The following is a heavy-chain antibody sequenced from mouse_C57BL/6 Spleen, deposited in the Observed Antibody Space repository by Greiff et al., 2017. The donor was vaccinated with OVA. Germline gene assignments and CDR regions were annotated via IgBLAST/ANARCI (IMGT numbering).Heavy chain of an antibody. D-gene: IGHD3-3*01. CDR2: ISSGGSYT. V-gene: IGHV5-6*01. Sequence: EVHLVESGGDLVKPGGSLKLSCAASGFTFSSYGMSWVRQTPDKRLEWVATISSGGSYTYYPDSVKGRFTISRDNAKNTLYLQMSSLKSEDTAMYYCARRGGDPWFAYWGQGTLVTVSA. CDR1: GFTFSSYG. J-gene: IGHJ3*01. CDR3: ARRGGDPWFAY.